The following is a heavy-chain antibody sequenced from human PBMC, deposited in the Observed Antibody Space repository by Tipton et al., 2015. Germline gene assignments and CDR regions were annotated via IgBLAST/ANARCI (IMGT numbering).Heavy chain of an antibody. CDR1: GGSVSSANYY. J-gene: IGHJ2*01. CDR3: ARVRYDSSGYQNWYFDL. CDR2: IYYTGST. Sequence: TLSLTCTVSGGSVSSANYYWTWIRQPPGKGLEWIGYIYYTGSTNYNPSLKSRVAISIDTSQNQLSLNLGSVTTADTAVYYCARVRYDSSGYQNWYFDLWGRGTLVTVSS. D-gene: IGHD3-22*01. V-gene: IGHV4-61*01.